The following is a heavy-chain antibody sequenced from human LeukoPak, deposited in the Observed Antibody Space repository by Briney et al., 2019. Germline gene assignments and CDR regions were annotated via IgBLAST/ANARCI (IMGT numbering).Heavy chain of an antibody. V-gene: IGHV3-53*01. J-gene: IGHJ4*02. CDR1: GFTVITND. CDR3: ARGVEPLAANTLAY. CDR2: LYSDGST. D-gene: IGHD1-14*01. Sequence: GGSLRLSCAASGFTVITNDMTWVRQAPGKGLEWVSVLYSDGSTKYADYVEGRFNISRDNSKNTLYLEMNSLSTDDTAVYYCARGVEPLAANTLAYWGQGTLVSVSS.